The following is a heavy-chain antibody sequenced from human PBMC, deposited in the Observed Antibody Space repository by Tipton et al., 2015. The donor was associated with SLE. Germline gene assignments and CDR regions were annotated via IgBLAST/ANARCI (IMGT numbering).Heavy chain of an antibody. D-gene: IGHD6-19*01. CDR2: IKRETDGGTT. CDR1: GFTFSNAW. CDR3: TSDRPPGGAVAGLVKFQP. J-gene: IGHJ1*01. V-gene: IGHV3-15*01. Sequence: SLRLSCAASGFTFSNAWMSWVRQAPGKGLEWVGRIKRETDGGTTDYAAPVKGRFTISRDDSKNTLYLQMNSLKTEATAVYYCTSDRPPGGAVAGLVKFQPWGQGPLVTVSS.